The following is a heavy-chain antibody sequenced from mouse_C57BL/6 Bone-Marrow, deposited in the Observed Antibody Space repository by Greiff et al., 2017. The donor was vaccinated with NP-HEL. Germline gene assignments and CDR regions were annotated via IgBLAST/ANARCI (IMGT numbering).Heavy chain of an antibody. CDR2: IDPSDSYT. CDR3: ARGPYDYDAMDY. CDR1: GYTFTSYW. J-gene: IGHJ4*01. V-gene: IGHV1-50*01. Sequence: QVHVKQPGAELVKPGASVKLSCKASGYTFTSYWMQWVKQRPGQGLEWIGEIDPSDSYTNYNQKFKGKATLTVDTSSSTAYMQLSSLTSEDSAVYYCARGPYDYDAMDYWGQGTSVTVSS. D-gene: IGHD2-10*02.